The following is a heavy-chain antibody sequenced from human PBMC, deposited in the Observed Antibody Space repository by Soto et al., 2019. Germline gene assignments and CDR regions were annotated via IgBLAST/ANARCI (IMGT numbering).Heavy chain of an antibody. D-gene: IGHD6-13*01. V-gene: IGHV3-73*02. CDR3: TRLGSPRAFDI. CDR1: GFTFSGSA. J-gene: IGHJ3*02. Sequence: EVQLVESGGGLVQPGGSLKLSCAASGFTFSGSAMHWVRQASGKGLEWVGRIRSKANSYATAYAASVKDRFTISRDDSKNTAYLQMNSLKTEDTAVYYCTRLGSPRAFDIWGQGTMVTVSS. CDR2: IRSKANSYAT.